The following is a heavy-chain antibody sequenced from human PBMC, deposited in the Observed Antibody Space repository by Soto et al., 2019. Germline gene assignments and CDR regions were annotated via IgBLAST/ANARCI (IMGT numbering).Heavy chain of an antibody. CDR1: GGSFSGYY. V-gene: IGHV4-34*01. CDR2: INHSGST. Sequence: QVQLQQWGAGLLKPSETLSLTCAVYGGSFSGYYWSWIRQPPGKGLEWIGEINHSGSTNYNPSLKSRVTISGDTSKNQCSLKLSAVTAADTAVYYSARRAAAAPWGQGTLVTVSS. D-gene: IGHD2-15*01. J-gene: IGHJ5*02. CDR3: ARRAAAAP.